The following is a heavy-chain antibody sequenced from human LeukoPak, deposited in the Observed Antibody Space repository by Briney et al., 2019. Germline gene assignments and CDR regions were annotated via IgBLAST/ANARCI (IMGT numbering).Heavy chain of an antibody. CDR2: INAGNGNT. CDR3: ARGSTVTTWGFDY. D-gene: IGHD4-17*01. CDR1: GYTFTSYA. V-gene: IGHV1-3*01. Sequence: ASVKVSCKASGYTFTSYAMHWVRQAPGQRLEWMGWINAGNGNTKSSQKFQGRVTITRDTSASTAYMELSSLRSEDTAVYYCARGSTVTTWGFDYWGQGTLVTVSS. J-gene: IGHJ4*02.